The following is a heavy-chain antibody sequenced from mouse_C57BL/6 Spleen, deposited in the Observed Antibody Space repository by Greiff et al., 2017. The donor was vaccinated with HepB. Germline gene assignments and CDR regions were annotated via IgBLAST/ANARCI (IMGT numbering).Heavy chain of an antibody. D-gene: IGHD1-1*01. CDR3: ARPPLITTVVEDYFDY. J-gene: IGHJ2*01. V-gene: IGHV1-9*01. CDR2: ILPGSGST. CDR1: GYTFTGYW. Sequence: VHLVESGAELMKPGASVKLSCKATGYTFTGYWIEWVKQRPGHGLEWIGEILPGSGSTNYNEKFKGKATFTADTSSNTAYMQLSSLTTEDSAIYYCARPPLITTVVEDYFDYWGQGTTLTVSS.